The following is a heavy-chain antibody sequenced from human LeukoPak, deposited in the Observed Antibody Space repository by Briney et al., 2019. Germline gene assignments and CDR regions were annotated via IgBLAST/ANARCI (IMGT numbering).Heavy chain of an antibody. Sequence: GESLKISCKGSGYNFTSYWIYWVRQLPGKGLEWMGRIDPSDSYTNYSPSFQGHVTISADKSISTAYLQWSSLKASDTAMYYCARLDYVWGSYRYWGQGTLVTVSS. V-gene: IGHV5-10-1*01. J-gene: IGHJ4*02. CDR3: ARLDYVWGSYRY. CDR2: IDPSDSYT. D-gene: IGHD3-16*02. CDR1: GYNFTSYW.